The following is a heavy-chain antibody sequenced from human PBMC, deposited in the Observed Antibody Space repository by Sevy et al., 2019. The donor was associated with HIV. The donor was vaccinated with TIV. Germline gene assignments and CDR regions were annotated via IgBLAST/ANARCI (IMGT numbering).Heavy chain of an antibody. V-gene: IGHV1-2*02. Sequence: ASVKVSCKASGYTFSDSGYYVHWVRQAPGQGLECMGWINPKSGATNYAQKFQRRVTMTRDTSVSTANMELTRLTSDDTAVYYGASESYDFWTGPVDYDYGMDVWGQGTTVTVSS. CDR2: INPKSGAT. J-gene: IGHJ6*02. CDR1: GYTFSDSGYY. D-gene: IGHD3-3*01. CDR3: ASESYDFWTGPVDYDYGMDV.